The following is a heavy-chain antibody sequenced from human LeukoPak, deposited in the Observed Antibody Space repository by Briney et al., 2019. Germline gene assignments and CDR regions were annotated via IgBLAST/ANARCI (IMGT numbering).Heavy chain of an antibody. CDR3: ARRWNYGRNYYIDV. J-gene: IGHJ6*03. CDR1: GGSFSGYY. CDR2: INDSGTI. D-gene: IGHD1-7*01. Sequence: SETLSLTCAVYGGSFSGYYWSWVRQPPGKGLEWSGEINDSGTINYNPSLMSRVNISVDKPKNQFTLKLSSVTAADTAVYYCARRWNYGRNYYIDVWGKGATVSVSS. V-gene: IGHV4-34*01.